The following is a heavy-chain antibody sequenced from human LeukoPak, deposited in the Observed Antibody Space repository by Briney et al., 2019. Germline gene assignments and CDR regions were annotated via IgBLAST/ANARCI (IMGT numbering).Heavy chain of an antibody. J-gene: IGHJ4*02. D-gene: IGHD3-22*01. V-gene: IGHV3-23*01. Sequence: GGSLRLSCAAFGFTFSSYAMGWVRQAPGKGLEWVSSISGSGAGTYYADSVKGRCTISRDNSKNTLYLQMNSLRAEDTAVYYCAKADDDSPGYTNYFDYWGQGTLVTVSS. CDR2: ISGSGAGT. CDR1: GFTFSSYA. CDR3: AKADDDSPGYTNYFDY.